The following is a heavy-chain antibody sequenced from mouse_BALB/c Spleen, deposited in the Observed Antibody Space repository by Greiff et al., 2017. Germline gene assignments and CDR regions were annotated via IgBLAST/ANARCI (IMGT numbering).Heavy chain of an antibody. J-gene: IGHJ2*01. V-gene: IGHV1-67*01. D-gene: IGHD1-1*01. Sequence: VQLQQSGPELVRPGVSVKISCKGSGYTFTDYAMHWVKQSHAKSLEWIGVISTYYGNTNYNQKFKGKATMTVDKSSSTAYMELARLTSEDSAIYYCARGTTVVEYYFDYWGQGTTLTVSS. CDR3: ARGTTVVEYYFDY. CDR2: ISTYYGNT. CDR1: GYTFTDYA.